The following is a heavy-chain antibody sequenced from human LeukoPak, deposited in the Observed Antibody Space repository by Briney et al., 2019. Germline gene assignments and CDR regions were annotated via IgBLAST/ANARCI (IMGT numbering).Heavy chain of an antibody. CDR1: GFTFSRYW. CDR2: INSDGSTT. CDR3: ASGPTGFA. Sequence: PGGSLRLSCVASGFTFSRYWMHWVRQAPGKGLVWVSRINSDGSTTIYADSVKGRFTISGDNAKNTLYLQMNSLRAEDTAVYFCASGPTGFAWGQGTLVTVSS. V-gene: IGHV3-74*01. D-gene: IGHD1-14*01. J-gene: IGHJ5*02.